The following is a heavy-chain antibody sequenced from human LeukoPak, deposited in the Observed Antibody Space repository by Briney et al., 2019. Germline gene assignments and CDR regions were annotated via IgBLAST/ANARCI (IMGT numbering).Heavy chain of an antibody. V-gene: IGHV3-48*03. CDR3: ARDGQWFFDL. CDR2: ISSSGSTI. J-gene: IGHJ2*01. Sequence: PGGSLRLSCAASGFTFSSYEMNWVRQAPGKGLEWVSYISSSGSTIYYADSVKGRFTIFRDNAKNSLYLQMNSLRAEDTAVYYCARDGQWFFDLWGRGTLVTVSS. CDR1: GFTFSSYE.